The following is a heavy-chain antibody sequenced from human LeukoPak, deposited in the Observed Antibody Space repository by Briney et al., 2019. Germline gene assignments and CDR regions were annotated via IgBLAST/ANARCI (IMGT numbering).Heavy chain of an antibody. CDR2: ISGSGGST. J-gene: IGHJ4*02. Sequence: GGSLRHSCAASGFTFSSYAMSWVRQAPGKGLEWVSAISGSGGSTYYADSVKGRFTISRDNSKNTLYLQMNSLRAEDTAVYYCAKDWRDIVVVPAAIGDYWGQGTLVTVSS. CDR3: AKDWRDIVVVPAAIGDY. CDR1: GFTFSSYA. D-gene: IGHD2-2*02. V-gene: IGHV3-23*01.